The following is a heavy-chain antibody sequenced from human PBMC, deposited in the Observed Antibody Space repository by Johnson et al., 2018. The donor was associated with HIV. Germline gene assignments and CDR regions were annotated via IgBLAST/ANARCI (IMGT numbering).Heavy chain of an antibody. CDR1: GFTFSSYA. CDR2: ISYDGSNK. Sequence: VLLVESGGGVVQPGRSLRLSCAASGFTFSSYAMHWVRQAPGKGLEWVAVISYDGSNKYYADSVKGRFTISRDNSKNTLYLQMNSLRAEDTAVYYCASKAAGTMHAFDIWGQGTMVTVSS. J-gene: IGHJ3*02. D-gene: IGHD6-13*01. CDR3: ASKAAGTMHAFDI. V-gene: IGHV3-30*04.